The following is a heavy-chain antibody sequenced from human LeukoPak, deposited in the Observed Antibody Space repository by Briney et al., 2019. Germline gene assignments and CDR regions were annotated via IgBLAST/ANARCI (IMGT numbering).Heavy chain of an antibody. Sequence: ASVKVSCKTSGYTFTGYYLHWVRQAPGQGLEWMGWINPNSGGTNYAQKFQGRVSMTTYTSTTTANMDQTSLRSDDTAVYYCARGWGGSPPFDYWGQGTQVTVSS. CDR2: INPNSGGT. J-gene: IGHJ4*02. CDR1: GYTFTGYY. CDR3: ARGWGGSPPFDY. V-gene: IGHV1-2*02. D-gene: IGHD1-26*01.